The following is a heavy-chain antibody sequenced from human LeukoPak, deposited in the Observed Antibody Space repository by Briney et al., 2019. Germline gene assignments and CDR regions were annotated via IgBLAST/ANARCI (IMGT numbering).Heavy chain of an antibody. CDR2: IYTSGST. V-gene: IGHV4-61*02. CDR3: ARACGSYPDY. CDR1: GGSISSGSYY. D-gene: IGHD1-26*01. Sequence: SETLSLTCTVSGGSISSGSYYWSWIRQPAGKGLEWIGRIYTSGSTNYNPSLKSRVTISVDTSKNQFSLKLSSVTAADTAVYYCARACGSYPDYWGQGTLVTVSS. J-gene: IGHJ4*02.